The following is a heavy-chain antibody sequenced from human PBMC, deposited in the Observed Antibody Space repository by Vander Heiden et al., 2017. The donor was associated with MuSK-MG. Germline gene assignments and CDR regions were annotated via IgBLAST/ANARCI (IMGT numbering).Heavy chain of an antibody. CDR3: ARTYYDFWSGYFERGENWFDP. CDR2: IYYSGST. J-gene: IGHJ5*02. CDR1: GGSISSGDYY. Sequence: QVQLQESGPGLVKPSQTLSLTCTVSGGSISSGDYYWSWIRQPPGKGLEWIGYIYYSGSTYYNPSLKSRVTISVDTSKNQFSLKLSSVTAADTAVYYCARTYYDFWSGYFERGENWFDPWGQGTLVAVSS. D-gene: IGHD3-3*01. V-gene: IGHV4-30-4*01.